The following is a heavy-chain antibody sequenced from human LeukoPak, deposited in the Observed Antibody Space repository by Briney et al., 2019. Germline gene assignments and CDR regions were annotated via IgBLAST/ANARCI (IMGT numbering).Heavy chain of an antibody. J-gene: IGHJ4*02. Sequence: GGSLRLSCTASGFTFSRYGMHWVRQAPGKGLEWVALASYDISKTYSADSVKGRFTISRDNSKNTLYLQMNSLRAEDTAVYYCAKAPDNVVVIAATHFDSWGQGTLVTVSS. CDR3: AKAPDNVVVIAATHFDS. D-gene: IGHD2-15*01. CDR1: GFTFSRYG. CDR2: ASYDISKT. V-gene: IGHV3-30*18.